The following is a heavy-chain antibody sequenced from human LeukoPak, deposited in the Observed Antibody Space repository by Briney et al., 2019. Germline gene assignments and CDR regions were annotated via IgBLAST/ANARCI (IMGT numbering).Heavy chain of an antibody. D-gene: IGHD3-10*01. J-gene: IGHJ4*02. CDR3: AANSADYNTLGSSYKV. CDR2: FSYSGTT. Sequence: PETLSLTCTVSSASINSSPYFWAWIRQSPGKGLEWIGSFSYSGTTYYNPSLKSRVTISVDTSKNQFSLKLNSVTAADTAVFYCAANSADYNTLGSSYKVWGQGTLVTVSS. V-gene: IGHV4-39*01. CDR1: SASINSSPYF.